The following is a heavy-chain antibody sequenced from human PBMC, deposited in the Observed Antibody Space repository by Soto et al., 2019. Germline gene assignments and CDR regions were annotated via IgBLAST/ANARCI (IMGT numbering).Heavy chain of an antibody. D-gene: IGHD2-21*01. V-gene: IGHV1-69*12. CDR3: AQGLLWVNYYYGMDV. CDR2: IIPIFATA. J-gene: IGHJ6*02. Sequence: QVQLVQSGAEVKKPGSSVKVSCKASGGTFSSYAINWVRQAPGQGLEWMGGIIPIFATADYAQKFQGRVTITADESTSTAYMELSSLRSEDTAVYYCAQGLLWVNYYYGMDVWGQGTTVTVSS. CDR1: GGTFSSYA.